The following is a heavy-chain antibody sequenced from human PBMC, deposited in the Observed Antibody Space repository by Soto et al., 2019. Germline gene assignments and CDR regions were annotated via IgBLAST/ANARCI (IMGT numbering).Heavy chain of an antibody. Sequence: QVQLVQSAAEVKKPGSSVKVSCKASGSTFSSYAISWVRQAPGQGLEWMGGIIPIFGTATYAQKFQGRVTITADESTSTAYMELSSLRSEDTAVYYCARDHLRVGFLSGYGDYDYGMDVWGQGTTVSVSS. V-gene: IGHV1-69*01. D-gene: IGHD3-3*01. CDR3: ARDHLRVGFLSGYGDYDYGMDV. CDR2: IIPIFGTA. J-gene: IGHJ6*02. CDR1: GSTFSSYA.